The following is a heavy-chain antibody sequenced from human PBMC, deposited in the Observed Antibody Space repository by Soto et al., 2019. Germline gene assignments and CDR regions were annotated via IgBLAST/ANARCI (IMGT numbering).Heavy chain of an antibody. V-gene: IGHV1-46*04. CDR1: GYTFTSYY. J-gene: IGHJ6*02. CDR2: INPSDGSST. Sequence: ASVKVSCKASGYTFTSYYMHWVRQAPGQGLEWMGIINPSDGSSTIYADSVKGRFTISRDNAKNTLNLQMNSLRAEDRAVYYCARGKNSGMDVWGQGTTVTVS. CDR3: ARGKNSGMDV.